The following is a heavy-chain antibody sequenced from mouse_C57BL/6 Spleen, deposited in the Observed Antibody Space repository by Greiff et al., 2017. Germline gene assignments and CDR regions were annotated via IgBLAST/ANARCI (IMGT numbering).Heavy chain of an antibody. Sequence: QVQLQQSGPELVKPGASVKISCKASGYAFSSSWMNWVKQRPGKGLEWIGRIYPGDGDTNYNGKFKGKATLTADKSSSTAYMQLSSLTSEDSAVYFCARANYYGSSAFAYWGKGTLVTVSA. CDR1: GYAFSSSW. CDR2: IYPGDGDT. D-gene: IGHD1-1*01. V-gene: IGHV1-82*01. CDR3: ARANYYGSSAFAY. J-gene: IGHJ3*01.